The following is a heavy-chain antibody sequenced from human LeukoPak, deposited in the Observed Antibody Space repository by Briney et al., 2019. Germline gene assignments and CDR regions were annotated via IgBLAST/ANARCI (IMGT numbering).Heavy chain of an antibody. CDR2: IYYTGSS. J-gene: IGHJ3*02. CDR1: GGSISSSSYY. CDR3: ASSRDGYNYDAFAI. V-gene: IGHV4-61*03. Sequence: SETLSLTCTVSGGSISSSSYYWSWIRQPPGKGLEWIGYIYYTGSSKYNPSLKSRVTISVDTPKNHFSLKLSSVTAADTAVYYCASSRDGYNYDAFAIWGQGTMVTVSS. D-gene: IGHD5-24*01.